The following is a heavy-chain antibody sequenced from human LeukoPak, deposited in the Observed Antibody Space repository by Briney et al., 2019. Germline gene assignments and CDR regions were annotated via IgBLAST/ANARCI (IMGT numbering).Heavy chain of an antibody. V-gene: IGHV4-4*02. CDR3: ARDRNSNLRLGF. J-gene: IGHJ4*02. D-gene: IGHD5-12*01. CDR1: GGSISSSNW. Sequence: SETLSLTCAVSGGSISSSNWWSWVRQPPGKGLEWIGQIFHSGSANYNPSLKSRVTMSVDKSNNQFSLRLSSVTAADTAVYYCARDRNSNLRLGFWGQGALVTVSS. CDR2: IFHSGSA.